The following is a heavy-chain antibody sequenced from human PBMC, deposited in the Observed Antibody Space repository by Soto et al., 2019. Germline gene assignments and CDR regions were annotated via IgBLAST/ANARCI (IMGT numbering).Heavy chain of an antibody. CDR3: ARNVDTTRAYYFDY. J-gene: IGHJ4*02. V-gene: IGHV4-59*01. CDR1: GGSISPYY. Sequence: PSETLSLTCTVSGGSISPYYWSWIRQPPGKGLGWIGYIYYNGNTNYNPSLKSRVTMSVDTSKNQFSLKLNSVTAADTAVYYCARNVDTTRAYYFDYWGQGALVTVSS. D-gene: IGHD5-18*01. CDR2: IYYNGNT.